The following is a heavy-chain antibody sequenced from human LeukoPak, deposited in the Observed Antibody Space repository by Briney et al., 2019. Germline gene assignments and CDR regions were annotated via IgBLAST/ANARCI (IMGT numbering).Heavy chain of an antibody. CDR1: GYTFTTYS. Sequence: ASVKVSCKASGYTFTTYSIHWVRQAPGQRLEWMGWINAANSDTKYSQRLQGRVTITRDTSASTAYMELSSLRSEDTAVYYCARASPYNWFDPWGQGTLVIVSS. CDR3: ARASPYNWFDP. CDR2: INAANSDT. V-gene: IGHV1-3*01. J-gene: IGHJ5*02.